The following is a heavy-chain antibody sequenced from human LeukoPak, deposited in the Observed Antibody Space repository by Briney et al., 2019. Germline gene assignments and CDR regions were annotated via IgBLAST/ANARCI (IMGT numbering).Heavy chain of an antibody. CDR1: GFTLRNYA. Sequence: PGGSLRLSCAPSIGFTLRNYAIHWVPQAPGKGLEWVAVISIDGSRQHYADFLVGRFTISRDNSKNTVSLQMSSLRTEDTAVYFCAREQGGSGWSGFDYWGQGTLVTVSS. CDR2: ISIDGSRQ. J-gene: IGHJ4*02. V-gene: IGHV3-30*15. D-gene: IGHD6-19*01. CDR3: AREQGGSGWSGFDY.